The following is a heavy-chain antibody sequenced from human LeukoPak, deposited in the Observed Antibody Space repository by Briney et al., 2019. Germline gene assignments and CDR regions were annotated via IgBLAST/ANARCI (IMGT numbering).Heavy chain of an antibody. J-gene: IGHJ4*02. CDR2: MNPNSGNT. D-gene: IGHD5-18*01. Sequence: ASVKVSCKASGYTFTSYDINWVRQATGQGLEWMGWMNPNSGNTGYAQKFQGRVTMTRNTSISTAYMELSSLRSEDTAVYYCAGVVGYSYGLGYWGQGTLVPVSS. V-gene: IGHV1-8*01. CDR1: GYTFTSYD. CDR3: AGVVGYSYGLGY.